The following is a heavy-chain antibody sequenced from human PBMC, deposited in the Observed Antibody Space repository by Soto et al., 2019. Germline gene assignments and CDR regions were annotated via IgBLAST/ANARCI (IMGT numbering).Heavy chain of an antibody. J-gene: IGHJ6*03. Sequence: SETLSLTCAVYGGSFSGYYWSWIRQPPGKGLEWIGEINHSGSTNYNPSLKSRVTISVDTSKNQFSLKLSSVTAADTAVYYCARGNGRSIVATISYYYYYYMDVWGKGTTVTVSS. CDR1: GGSFSGYY. CDR3: ARGNGRSIVATISYYYYYYMDV. D-gene: IGHD5-12*01. V-gene: IGHV4-34*01. CDR2: INHSGST.